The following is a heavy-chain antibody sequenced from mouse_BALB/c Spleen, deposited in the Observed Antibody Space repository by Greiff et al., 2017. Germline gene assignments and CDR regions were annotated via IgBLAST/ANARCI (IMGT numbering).Heavy chain of an antibody. CDR3: ARGDGDYAAMDY. CDR2: IDPENGNT. J-gene: IGHJ4*01. Sequence: VQLKQSGAELVRPGALVKLSCKASGFNIKDYYMHWVKQRPEQGLEWIGWIDPENGNTIYDPKFQGKASITADTSSNTAYLQLSSLTSEDTAVYYCARGDGDYAAMDYWGQGTSVTVSA. CDR1: GFNIKDYY. D-gene: IGHD1-1*02. V-gene: IGHV14-1*02.